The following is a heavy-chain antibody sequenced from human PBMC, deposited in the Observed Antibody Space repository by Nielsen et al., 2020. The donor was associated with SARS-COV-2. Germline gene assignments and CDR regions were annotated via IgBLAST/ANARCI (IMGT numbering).Heavy chain of an antibody. Sequence: GESLKISCAASGFTFSSYDMHWVRQATGKGLEWVSAIGTAGDTYYPGSVKGRFTISRENAKNSLYLQMNSLRAGDTAVYYCARGALRFLGWLGDYYYYGMDVWGQGTTVTVSS. CDR2: IGTAGDT. V-gene: IGHV3-13*01. CDR1: GFTFSSYD. J-gene: IGHJ6*02. CDR3: ARGALRFLGWLGDYYYYGMDV. D-gene: IGHD3-3*01.